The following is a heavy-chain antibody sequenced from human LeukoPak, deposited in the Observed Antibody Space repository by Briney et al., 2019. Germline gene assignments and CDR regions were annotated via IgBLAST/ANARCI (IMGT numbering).Heavy chain of an antibody. CDR1: GGTFSRYA. CDR2: IIPIFGTP. D-gene: IGHD2-2*01. J-gene: IGHJ5*02. CDR3: AKGGIVVPAAWFDP. V-gene: IGHV1-69*13. Sequence: SVKVSCKASGGTFSRYAISWVRQAPGQGLEWMGGIIPIFGTPNYAQKFQGRVTITADESTSTAYMELSSLRSEDTAVYYCAKGGIVVPAAWFDPWGQGTLVTVSS.